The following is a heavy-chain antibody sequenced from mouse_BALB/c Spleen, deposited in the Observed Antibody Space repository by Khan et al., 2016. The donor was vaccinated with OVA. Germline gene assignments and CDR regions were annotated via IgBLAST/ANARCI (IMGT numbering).Heavy chain of an antibody. CDR1: GFTFNSYG. CDR3: ATSYFYGYYFDY. V-gene: IGHV5-17*02. J-gene: IGHJ2*01. Sequence: EVQLVETGGGLVQPGRSQKLSCAASGFTFNSYGMHWVRQAPEKGLEWVAYISGDSNTIYYADTVKGRFTISRDNPKNTLFLQMTSLMSEDTAMYYCATSYFYGYYFDYWGPGTTVTVS. D-gene: IGHD1-1*01. CDR2: ISGDSNTI.